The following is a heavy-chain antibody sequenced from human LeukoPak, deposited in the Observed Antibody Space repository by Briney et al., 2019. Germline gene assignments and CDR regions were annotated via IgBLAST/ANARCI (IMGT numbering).Heavy chain of an antibody. D-gene: IGHD4-23*01. CDR3: TKDGCCGTSGSNSDY. CDR1: GFTFYIYA. J-gene: IGHJ4*02. CDR2: IIWDGRDI. V-gene: IGHV3-43D*04. Sequence: GGSLRLSCAASGFTFYIYAMHWVRHGPDEGREWVSDIIWDGRDIFYADSVMGRLTVSRDNTKNSLYLQMNSLRAEDTAVYYCTKDGCCGTSGSNSDYWGQGTLVTVSS.